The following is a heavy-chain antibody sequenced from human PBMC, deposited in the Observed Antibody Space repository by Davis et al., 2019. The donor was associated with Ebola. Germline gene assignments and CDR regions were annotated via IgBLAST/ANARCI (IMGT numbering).Heavy chain of an antibody. CDR3: AHWSARHGLDV. V-gene: IGHV2-5*02. CDR2: IYWDDDR. J-gene: IGHJ6*04. Sequence: SGPTLVKPTQTLTLTCTFSGFSLSTTAVGVGWIRQAPGKALEWLAFIYWDDDRRYSPSLMGRLTISGDTSKDQVVLTMTNMDPVDTATYFCAHWSARHGLDVWGRGTTVTVSS. CDR1: GFSLSTTAVG. D-gene: IGHD3-3*01.